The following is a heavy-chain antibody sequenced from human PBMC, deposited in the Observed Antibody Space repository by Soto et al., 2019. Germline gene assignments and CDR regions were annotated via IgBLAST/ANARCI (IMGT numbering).Heavy chain of an antibody. Sequence: QVQLVESGGGVVQPGRSLRLSCAASGFTFSNYGMHWVRQAPGKGLEWVAVILNDGSNRYHADSAKDRFTIPRDNSKNMLYLQMNSLRAEDTAVYYCARDDEYSGNGMDVWGQGTTVTVS. J-gene: IGHJ6*02. D-gene: IGHD3-10*01. V-gene: IGHV3-33*01. CDR3: ARDDEYSGNGMDV. CDR1: GFTFSNYG. CDR2: ILNDGSNR.